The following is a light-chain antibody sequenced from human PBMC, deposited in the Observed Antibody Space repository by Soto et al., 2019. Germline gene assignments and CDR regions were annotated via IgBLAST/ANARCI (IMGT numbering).Light chain of an antibody. CDR3: CSDAGSSSYV. CDR2: EVT. J-gene: IGLJ1*01. V-gene: IGLV2-23*02. Sequence: SVLTQPASVSGSPGQSITISCTRPSSDVWSFNFVSWYQQHPDKAPQVLIYEVTKRPPGVSNRFSGSKSGNTASLTISGLQADDEADYYCCSDAGSSSYVFGTGTKVTVL. CDR1: SSDVWSFNF.